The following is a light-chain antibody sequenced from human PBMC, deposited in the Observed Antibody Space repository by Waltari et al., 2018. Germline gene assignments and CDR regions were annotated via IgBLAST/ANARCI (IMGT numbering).Light chain of an antibody. Sequence: DVVMTQSPLSLTVTLGQPASIPCRSSQSLVHRDGNTYWSWFQQRPGQSPRRLIYKISNRDSGVPDRFSGSGSGTDFTLKISRVEAEDVGLYYCMQGVHWPRTFGQGTRVEFK. CDR2: KIS. V-gene: IGKV2-30*02. CDR1: QSLVHRDGNTY. CDR3: MQGVHWPRT. J-gene: IGKJ1*01.